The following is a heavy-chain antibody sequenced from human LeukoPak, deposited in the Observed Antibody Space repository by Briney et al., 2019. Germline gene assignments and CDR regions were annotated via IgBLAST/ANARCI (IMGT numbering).Heavy chain of an antibody. V-gene: IGHV1-8*03. D-gene: IGHD5-24*01. CDR3: ARAVEMATIRYFDY. CDR2: MNPKSGDT. Sequence: ASVKVSCKASGYSFTNYDINWVRQATGQGLEWMGWMNPKSGDTGYSQKFQGRVFITRDTSINTAYMELSSLGSDDTAVYYCARAVEMATIRYFDYWGQGPLVTVSS. J-gene: IGHJ4*02. CDR1: GYSFTNYD.